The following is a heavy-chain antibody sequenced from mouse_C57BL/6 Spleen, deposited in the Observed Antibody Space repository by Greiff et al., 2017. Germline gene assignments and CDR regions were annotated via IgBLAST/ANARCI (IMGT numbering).Heavy chain of an antibody. V-gene: IGHV3-6*01. J-gene: IGHJ2*01. CDR2: ISYDGSN. D-gene: IGHD2-3*01. CDR3: ARASLYDGYYD. CDR1: GYSITSGYY. Sequence: EVQLVESGPGLVKPSQSLSLTCSVTGYSITSGYYWNWIRQFPGNKLEWMGYISYDGSNNYNPSLKNRISITRDTSKNQFFLKLNSVTTEDTATYYCARASLYDGYYDWGQGTTLTVSS.